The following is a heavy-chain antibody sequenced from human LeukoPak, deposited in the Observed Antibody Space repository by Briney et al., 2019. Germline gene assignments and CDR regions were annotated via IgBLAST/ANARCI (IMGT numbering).Heavy chain of an antibody. CDR3: ARDRAID. J-gene: IGHJ4*02. D-gene: IGHD5-24*01. Sequence: PGGSLRLSCATSGFTFTSYGMHWVRQAPGKGLEWVAVIWYDGSNKYYADSVKGRFTISRDDSKNTLYLQINSLRAEDTAVYYCARDRAIDWGQGTLVTVSS. CDR2: IWYDGSNK. V-gene: IGHV3-33*01. CDR1: GFTFTSYG.